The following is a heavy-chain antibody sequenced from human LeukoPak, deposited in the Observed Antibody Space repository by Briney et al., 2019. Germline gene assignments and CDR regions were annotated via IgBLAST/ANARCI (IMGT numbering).Heavy chain of an antibody. D-gene: IGHD3-10*01. CDR2: ISGSGGST. V-gene: IGHV3-23*01. J-gene: IGHJ4*02. Sequence: PGGSLRLPCAASGFTFSSYAMSWVRQAPGKGLEWVSAISGSGGSTYYADSVKGRFTVSRDNSKNTLYLQMYSLRGEDTAVYYCAKDPTYGSGSYGDYWGQGTLVTVSS. CDR3: AKDPTYGSGSYGDY. CDR1: GFTFSSYA.